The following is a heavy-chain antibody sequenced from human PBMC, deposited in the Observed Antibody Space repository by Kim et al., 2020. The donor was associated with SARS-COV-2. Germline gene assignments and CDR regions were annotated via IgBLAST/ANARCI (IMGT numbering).Heavy chain of an antibody. CDR2: ISWDGGST. CDR3: AKAQYYDFWSGYPKEYYYYGMDV. Sequence: GGSLRLSCAASGFTFDDYTMHWVRQAPGKGLEWVSLISWDGGSTYYADSVKGRFTISRDNSKNSLYLQMNSLRTEDTALYYCAKAQYYDFWSGYPKEYYYYGMDVWGQGTTVTVSS. J-gene: IGHJ6*02. V-gene: IGHV3-43*01. CDR1: GFTFDDYT. D-gene: IGHD3-3*01.